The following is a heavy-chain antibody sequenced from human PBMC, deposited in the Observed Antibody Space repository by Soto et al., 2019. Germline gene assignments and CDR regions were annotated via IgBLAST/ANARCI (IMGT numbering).Heavy chain of an antibody. CDR3: TTDPSGYYYGSGSSMYYYYYYMDV. V-gene: IGHV3-15*01. CDR2: IKSKTDGGTT. Sequence: GGSLRPACALSGFTFSNAWMGWVRPAPGKGLEWVGRIKSKTDGGTTDYAAPVKGRFTISRDDSKNTLYLQMNSLKNEHTDVYYCTTDPSGYYYGSGSSMYYYYYYMDVWGKGTTVTVSS. CDR1: GFTFSNAW. J-gene: IGHJ6*03. D-gene: IGHD3-10*01.